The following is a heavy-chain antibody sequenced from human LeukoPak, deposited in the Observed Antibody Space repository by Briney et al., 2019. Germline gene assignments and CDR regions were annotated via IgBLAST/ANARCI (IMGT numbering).Heavy chain of an antibody. CDR3: ARGYYYDSSGYLRYFDY. CDR2: ISSSSSYI. D-gene: IGHD3-22*01. V-gene: IGHV3-21*01. CDR1: GFTFSSYS. J-gene: IGHJ4*02. Sequence: GGSLRLSCAASGFTFSSYSMNWVRQAPGKGLEWVSSISSSSSYIYYADSVKGRFTISRDNAKNSLYLQMNSLRAEDTAVYYCARGYYYDSSGYLRYFDYWGQGTLVTVSS.